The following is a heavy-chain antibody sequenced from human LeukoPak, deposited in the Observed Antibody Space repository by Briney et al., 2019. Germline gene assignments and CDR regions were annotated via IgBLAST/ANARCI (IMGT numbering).Heavy chain of an antibody. CDR2: MDISGST. CDR1: GFSISTSDYF. D-gene: IGHD5-18*01. V-gene: IGHV4-61*02. Sequence: SETLSLTCTVSGFSISTSDYFWSWIRQPAGKGLEWIGRMDISGSTNYNPSLRGRVTLSLDTSKNQFSLRLSSVTAADTAVYYCASNVDTTLVGLYWYFDLWGRGTLITVSS. J-gene: IGHJ2*01. CDR3: ASNVDTTLVGLYWYFDL.